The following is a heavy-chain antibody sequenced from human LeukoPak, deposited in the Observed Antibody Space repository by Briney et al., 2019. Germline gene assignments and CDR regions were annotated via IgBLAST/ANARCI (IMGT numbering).Heavy chain of an antibody. CDR3: ADSGSYSDEYFQH. V-gene: IGHV3-30-3*01. CDR1: GFTFSSYA. CDR2: ISYDGSNK. D-gene: IGHD1-26*01. Sequence: GGSLRLSCAASGFTFSSYAMHWVRQAPGKGLEWVAVISYDGSNKYYADSVKGRFTISRDNSKNTLYLQMNSLRAEDTAVYYCADSGSYSDEYFQHWGQGTLVTVSS. J-gene: IGHJ1*01.